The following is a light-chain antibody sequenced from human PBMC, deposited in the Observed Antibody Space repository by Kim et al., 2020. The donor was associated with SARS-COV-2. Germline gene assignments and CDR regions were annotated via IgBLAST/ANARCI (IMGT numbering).Light chain of an antibody. Sequence: SEKDRDNVTCKASQDINKYLNWVQQKSGKSPNLLIYDTSILEVGVPLRLSGSGSGTRFTLTISGLQPEDVATYYCEQSDSLPMAFGPGTKVDIK. V-gene: IGKV1-33*01. CDR1: QDINKY. CDR2: DTS. CDR3: EQSDSLPMA. J-gene: IGKJ3*01.